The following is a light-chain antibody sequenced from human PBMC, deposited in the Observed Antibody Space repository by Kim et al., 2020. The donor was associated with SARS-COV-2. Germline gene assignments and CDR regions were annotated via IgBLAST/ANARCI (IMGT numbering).Light chain of an antibody. V-gene: IGKV1-5*01. J-gene: IGKJ2*01. CDR2: DAS. CDR3: QQYDLYPYT. Sequence: SASVGDRVTITCRASQSISSWLAWYQQKPGKAPKLLIYDASSLESGVPSRFSGSGSGTEFTLTISSLQPDDFATYYCQQYDLYPYTFGQGTKLEI. CDR1: QSISSW.